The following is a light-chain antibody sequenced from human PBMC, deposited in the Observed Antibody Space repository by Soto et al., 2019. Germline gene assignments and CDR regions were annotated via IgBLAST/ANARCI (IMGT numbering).Light chain of an antibody. CDR3: QQYGSSPPT. CDR1: QSVRSSY. J-gene: IGKJ1*01. V-gene: IGKV3-20*01. Sequence: EIVLTQSPGTLSLSPGERATLSCRASQSVRSSYLAWYQQKPRQAPRLLIYGASSRATGIPDRFSGSGSGTDFTLTISRLEPEDFAVYYCQQYGSSPPTFGQGIKVEIK. CDR2: GAS.